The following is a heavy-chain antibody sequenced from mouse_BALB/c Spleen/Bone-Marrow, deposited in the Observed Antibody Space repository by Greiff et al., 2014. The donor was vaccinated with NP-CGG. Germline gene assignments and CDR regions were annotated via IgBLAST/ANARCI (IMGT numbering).Heavy chain of an antibody. Sequence: VQLQQPGPELVKPGASVNVSCKASGYAFTSYNMYWVKQSHGKSLEWIGYIDPYNGGTSYNQKFKGKATLTVDESSSTAYMHLNSLTSEDSAVYYCARDGYFLAWFAYWGQGTLVTVSA. V-gene: IGHV1S135*01. CDR2: IDPYNGGT. CDR1: GYAFTSYN. D-gene: IGHD2-3*01. CDR3: ARDGYFLAWFAY. J-gene: IGHJ3*01.